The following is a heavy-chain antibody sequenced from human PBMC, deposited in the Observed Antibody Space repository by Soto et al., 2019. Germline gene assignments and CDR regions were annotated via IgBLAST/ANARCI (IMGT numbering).Heavy chain of an antibody. CDR1: GGSVNVGDHY. V-gene: IGHV4-31*03. CDR3: AREEVAYFGSGSHNWFDP. CDR2: ISYSGNT. D-gene: IGHD3-10*01. J-gene: IGHJ5*02. Sequence: QVQLQESGPGLVKPSDTLSLTCTVSGGSVNVGDHYWSWIRQFPGRGLEWVGDISYSGNTYYNPSLKVRVTLPPASSKSQFSLKLASVTAADTAVYYGAREEVAYFGSGSHNWFDPWGQGTLVSVSS.